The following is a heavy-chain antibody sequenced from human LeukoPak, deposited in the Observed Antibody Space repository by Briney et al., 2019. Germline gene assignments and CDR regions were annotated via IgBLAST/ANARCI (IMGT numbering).Heavy chain of an antibody. CDR3: VKGAGYLGYEGLDT. D-gene: IGHD5-12*01. Sequence: PGGSLRLSCEASGFTFNSYAMAWVRQAPGKGLEWVSVIMGSGGTTEYADSVKGRFTTSRDNSNNRVFLQMNRLRVEDTATYFCVKGAGYLGYEGLDTWGQGTLVIVSS. J-gene: IGHJ5*02. CDR1: GFTFNSYA. CDR2: IMGSGGTT. V-gene: IGHV3-23*01.